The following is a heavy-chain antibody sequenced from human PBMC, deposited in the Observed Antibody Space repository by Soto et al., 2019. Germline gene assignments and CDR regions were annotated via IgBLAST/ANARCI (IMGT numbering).Heavy chain of an antibody. D-gene: IGHD6-13*01. CDR3: ARRQIPPPTRGAANARGAMDV. CDR2: IWNDGSNS. CDR1: GFTFNNYG. Sequence: QVQLVESGGGVVQPGRSLRLSCAASGFTFNNYGMHWVRQAPGKGLEWLAVIWNDGSNSSYANSVKGRFTISRDNSKNPLYLQMPGLIAEDTGVYYCARRQIPPPTRGAANARGAMDVWGQGTTVTVSS. V-gene: IGHV3-33*01. J-gene: IGHJ6*02.